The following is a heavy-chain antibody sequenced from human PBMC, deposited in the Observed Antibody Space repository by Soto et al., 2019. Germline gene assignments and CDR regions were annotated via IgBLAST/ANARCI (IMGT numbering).Heavy chain of an antibody. D-gene: IGHD2-15*01. J-gene: IGHJ5*02. V-gene: IGHV3-30*18. CDR3: AKDYGYCSGGSCYSYGWFDP. CDR2: ISYDGSNK. CDR1: GFTFSSYG. Sequence: HPGGSLRLSCAASGFTFSSYGMHWVRQAPGKGLGWVAVISYDGSNKYYADSVKGRFTISRDNSKNTLYLQMNSLRAEDTAVYYCAKDYGYCSGGSCYSYGWFDPWGQGTLVTVSS.